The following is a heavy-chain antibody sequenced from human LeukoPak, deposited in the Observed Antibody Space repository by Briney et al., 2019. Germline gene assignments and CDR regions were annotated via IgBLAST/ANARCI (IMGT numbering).Heavy chain of an antibody. Sequence: SETLSLTCTVSGGSISSHYWSWIRQPPGKGLEWIGYIYYSGSTNYNPSLKSRATISVDTSKNQFSLKLSSVTAADTAVYYCASGKSGYSYGYEVYYYYGMDVWGQGTTVTISS. CDR3: ASGKSGYSYGYEVYYYYGMDV. CDR1: GGSISSHY. D-gene: IGHD5-18*01. CDR2: IYYSGST. V-gene: IGHV4-59*08. J-gene: IGHJ6*02.